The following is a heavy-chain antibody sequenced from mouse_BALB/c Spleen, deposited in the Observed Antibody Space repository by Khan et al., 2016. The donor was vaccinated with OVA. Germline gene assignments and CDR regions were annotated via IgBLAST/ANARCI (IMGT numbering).Heavy chain of an antibody. J-gene: IGHJ2*01. CDR2: ISYSGNT. D-gene: IGHD1-1*01. V-gene: IGHV3-2*02. Sequence: VQLQQSGPGLVKPSQSLSLTCTVTGYSITSDYAWNWIRQFPGNKLEWMGFISYSGNTNYNPSLKSRISITRDTSKNQFFLQWNSVTTEYTATYYCARVYGGDFDYGGQGTTLTVAS. CDR3: ARVYGGDFDY. CDR1: GYSITSDYA.